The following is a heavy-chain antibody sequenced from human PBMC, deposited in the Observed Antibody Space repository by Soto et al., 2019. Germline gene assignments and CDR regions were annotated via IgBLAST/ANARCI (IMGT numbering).Heavy chain of an antibody. J-gene: IGHJ6*02. D-gene: IGHD2-21*01. CDR1: GFTFINYG. V-gene: IGHV3-33*01. CDR3: ARSLRDYYYGMDV. Sequence: GGSLRLSCAASGFTFINYGMHGVRQAPGKGLEWVAAIWYDGSNEYYADSVKGRFTISRDNSKNTLYLQMKSLTVEDTAVYYCARSLRDYYYGMDVWGQGTTVTVSS. CDR2: IWYDGSNE.